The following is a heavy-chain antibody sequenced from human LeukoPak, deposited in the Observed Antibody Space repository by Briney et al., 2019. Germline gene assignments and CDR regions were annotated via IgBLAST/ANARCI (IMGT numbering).Heavy chain of an antibody. Sequence: ASVKVSCKASGYSFTSYGFTWVRQATGQGLEWMGWMNPNSGNTGYAQKFQGRVTMTRNTSISTAYMELSSLRSEDTAVYYCARGPAGYFDYWGQGTLVTVSS. CDR3: ARGPAGYFDY. CDR1: GYSFTSYG. D-gene: IGHD6-19*01. V-gene: IGHV1-8*01. J-gene: IGHJ4*02. CDR2: MNPNSGNT.